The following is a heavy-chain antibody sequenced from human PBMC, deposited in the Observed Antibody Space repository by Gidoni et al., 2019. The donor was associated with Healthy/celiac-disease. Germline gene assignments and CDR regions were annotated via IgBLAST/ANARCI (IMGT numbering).Heavy chain of an antibody. D-gene: IGHD3-10*01. V-gene: IGHV6-1*01. Sequence: QVQLQQSGPGLVKPSQTLSLTCAISGDSVSSNSAAWNWIRQSPSRGLEWLGRTYYRSKWYNDYAVSVKSRIPINPDTSKNQFSLQLNSVTPEDTAVYYCARAQFGVGSGSYYLYYFDYWGQGTLVTVSS. CDR1: GDSVSSNSAA. J-gene: IGHJ4*02. CDR3: ARAQFGVGSGSYYLYYFDY. CDR2: TYYRSKWYN.